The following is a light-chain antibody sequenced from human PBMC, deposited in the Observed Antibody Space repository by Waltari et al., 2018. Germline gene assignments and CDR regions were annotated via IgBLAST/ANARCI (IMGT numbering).Light chain of an antibody. J-gene: IGLJ3*02. CDR1: SSDVGSYNL. V-gene: IGLV2-23*01. CDR3: CSYAGSNTWV. Sequence: QSALTQPASVSGSPGQSITIPCTGTSSDVGSYNLFSWYQQHPGKAPKLMIYEGSKRPSGVSNRFSGSKSGNTASLTISGLQAEDEADYYCCSYAGSNTWVFGGGTKLTVL. CDR2: EGS.